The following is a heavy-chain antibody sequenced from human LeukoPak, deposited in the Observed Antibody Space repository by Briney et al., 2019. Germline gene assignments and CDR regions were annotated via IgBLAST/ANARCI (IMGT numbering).Heavy chain of an antibody. CDR1: GGSISSGDYY. J-gene: IGHJ5*02. Sequence: SETLSLTCTVSGGSISSGDYYWSWIRQPPGKGLEWIGYIYYSGSTYYNPSLKSRVTISVDTSKNQFSLKLSSVTAADTAVYYCAKDPDGDRFDPWGQGTLVTVSS. V-gene: IGHV4-30-4*02. CDR2: IYYSGST. D-gene: IGHD4-17*01. CDR3: AKDPDGDRFDP.